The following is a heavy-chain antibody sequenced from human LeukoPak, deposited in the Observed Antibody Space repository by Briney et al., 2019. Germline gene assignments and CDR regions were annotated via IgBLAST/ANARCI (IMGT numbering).Heavy chain of an antibody. CDR1: GFTFSNYV. CDR3: APMKAGGK. CDR2: ISSSGGST. J-gene: IGHJ4*02. V-gene: IGHV3-23*01. D-gene: IGHD1-14*01. Sequence: PGGSLRLSCAASGFTFSNYVMSWARQAPGKGLEWVSGISSSGGSTYYADSGTGRFTVSRDNSKNMLFLQMNSLRVEDTAVYHCAPMKAGGKWGQGALVIVSS.